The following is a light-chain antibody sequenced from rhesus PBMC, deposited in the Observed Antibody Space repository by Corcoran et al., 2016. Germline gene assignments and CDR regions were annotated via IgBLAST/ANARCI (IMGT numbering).Light chain of an antibody. CDR1: QGISNN. CDR2: KAS. J-gene: IGKJ2*01. Sequence: DIQMTQSPSSLSASVGDRVTITCRASQGISNNLAWYQQKPGKVPKLLIYKASTLQSGIPSRFSGSGSGKDCTLTTSSLQPEDFATYYWQHGYGIPYSFGQGTKVEIK. CDR3: QHGYGIPYS. V-gene: IGKV1-25*01.